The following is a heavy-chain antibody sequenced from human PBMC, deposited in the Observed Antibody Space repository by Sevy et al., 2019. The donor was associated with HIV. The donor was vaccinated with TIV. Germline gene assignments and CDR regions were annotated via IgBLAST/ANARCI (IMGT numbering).Heavy chain of an antibody. J-gene: IGHJ3*01. CDR2: ISGSGGST. V-gene: IGHV3-23*01. CDR3: AKTNNPRLQRWLDAFDF. D-gene: IGHD5-18*01. CDR1: GFTFSSYA. Sequence: GGSLRLSCAASGFTFSSYAMSWVRQAPGKGLEWVSAISGSGGSTHYADSVKGRFTISRDNSKTTLYLKMNSLRAEDTAVYYWAKTNNPRLQRWLDAFDFWGQGTMFTVSS.